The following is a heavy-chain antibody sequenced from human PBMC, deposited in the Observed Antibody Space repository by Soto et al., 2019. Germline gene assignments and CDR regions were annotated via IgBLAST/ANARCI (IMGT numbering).Heavy chain of an antibody. V-gene: IGHV1-69*06. D-gene: IGHD2-21*02. CDR2: IIPIFGTA. Sequence: QVQLVQSGAEVKKPGSSVKVSCKASGGTFSSYAISWVRQAPGQGLEWMGGIIPIFGTANYAQKFQGRVTITADKSTSTAYMELSSLRSEDTAVYYCARAPPRDRGGDCYSGFDYWGQGTLVTVSS. CDR3: ARAPPRDRGGDCYSGFDY. CDR1: GGTFSSYA. J-gene: IGHJ4*02.